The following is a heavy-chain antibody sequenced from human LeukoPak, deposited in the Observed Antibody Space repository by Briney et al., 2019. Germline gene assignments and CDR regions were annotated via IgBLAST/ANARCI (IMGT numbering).Heavy chain of an antibody. CDR1: GYTFTGYY. D-gene: IGHD3-22*01. J-gene: IGHJ4*02. Sequence: ASVKVSCKASGYTFTGYYMHWVRQAPGQGLEWMGWINPNSGGTNYAQKFQGRVTMTRDTSISTAYMELSRPRSDDTAVYYCARYYDSSGYPFDYWGQGTLVTVSS. V-gene: IGHV1-2*02. CDR2: INPNSGGT. CDR3: ARYYDSSGYPFDY.